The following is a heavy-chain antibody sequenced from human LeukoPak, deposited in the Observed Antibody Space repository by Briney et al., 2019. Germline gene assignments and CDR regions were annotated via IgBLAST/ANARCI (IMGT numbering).Heavy chain of an antibody. V-gene: IGHV1-24*01. J-gene: IGHJ4*02. CDR3: ATSSPHYYYDSSGYEFDY. CDR1: GYTLTELS. D-gene: IGHD3-22*01. CDR2: FDPEDGET. Sequence: ASVKVSCKVSGYTLTELSIHWVRQAPGKGLEWMGGFDPEDGETIYAQKFQGRVTMTEDTSTDTAYMELSSLRSEDTAVYYCATSSPHYYYDSSGYEFDYWGQGTLVTVSS.